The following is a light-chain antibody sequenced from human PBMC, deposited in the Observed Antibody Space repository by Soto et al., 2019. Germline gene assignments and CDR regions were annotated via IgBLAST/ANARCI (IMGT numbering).Light chain of an antibody. Sequence: QSVLTQPPSASGSPGQSVTISCTGTSSDVGGYNYVSWYQQHPGKAPKLMMYEVSKRPSGVPDRFSGSKSGNTASLTVSGLQAEDEGDYYCSSYAGSNNLVFGGGTKLTVL. CDR3: SSYAGSNNLV. J-gene: IGLJ3*02. CDR1: SSDVGGYNY. V-gene: IGLV2-8*01. CDR2: EVS.